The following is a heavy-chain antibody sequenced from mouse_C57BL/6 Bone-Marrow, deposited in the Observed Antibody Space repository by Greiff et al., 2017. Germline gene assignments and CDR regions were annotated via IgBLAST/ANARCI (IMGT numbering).Heavy chain of an antibody. CDR3: ARYQTPGALYAMDY. CDR1: GYTFTSYW. Sequence: VQLQQPGAELVKPGASVKLSCKASGYTFTSYWMHWVKQRPGQGLEWIGMIHPNSGSTNYNEKFKSKATLTVDKSSSTAYMQLSSLTSEDSAVYYCARYQTPGALYAMDYWGQGTSVTVSS. D-gene: IGHD3-1*01. V-gene: IGHV1-64*01. CDR2: IHPNSGST. J-gene: IGHJ4*01.